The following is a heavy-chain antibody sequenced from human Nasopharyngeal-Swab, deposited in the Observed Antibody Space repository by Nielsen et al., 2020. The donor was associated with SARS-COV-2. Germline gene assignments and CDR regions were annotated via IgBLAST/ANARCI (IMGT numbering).Heavy chain of an antibody. J-gene: IGHJ4*02. CDR3: AQAVDSFSWPLHLDY. CDR2: TYYRSHTSKWVY. Sequence: SQTLSLTCAIPGDSVSSNTAAWHWIRQSPSRGLEWLGRTYYRSHTSKWVYDYAESVRSRITISPDTSKNQFSLQLNSVTPDDTAVYFCAQAVDSFSWPLHLDYWGQGPLVTVSS. D-gene: IGHD3-22*01. CDR1: GDSVSSNTAA. V-gene: IGHV6-1*01.